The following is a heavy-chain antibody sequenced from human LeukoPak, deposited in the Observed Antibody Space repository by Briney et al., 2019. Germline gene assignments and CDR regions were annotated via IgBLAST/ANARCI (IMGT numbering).Heavy chain of an antibody. CDR1: GGSISSGSYY. CDR3: ARDRFDYVWGSYRSRFDY. CDR2: IYTSGST. V-gene: IGHV4-61*02. D-gene: IGHD3-16*02. J-gene: IGHJ4*02. Sequence: SETLSLTCTVSGGSISSGSYYWSWIRQPAGKGLEWIGRIYTSGSTNYNPSLKSRVTISVDTSKNQFSLELSSVTAADTAVYYCARDRFDYVWGSYRSRFDYWGQGTLVTVSS.